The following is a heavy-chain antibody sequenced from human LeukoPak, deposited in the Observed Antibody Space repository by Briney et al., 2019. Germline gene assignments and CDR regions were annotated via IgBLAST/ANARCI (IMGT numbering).Heavy chain of an antibody. CDR2: IQQHGSET. V-gene: IGHV3-7*01. CDR1: GGSISSSTW. D-gene: IGHD2-2*01. Sequence: PSETLSLTCAVSGGSISSSTWWSWVRQAPGKGLEWVANIQQHGSETYYGDSVKGRFTISRDNAKNSLYLQMNSLRAEDTAVYYCATYSSSNGREFQYWGQGTLVTVSS. CDR3: ATYSSSNGREFQY. J-gene: IGHJ1*01.